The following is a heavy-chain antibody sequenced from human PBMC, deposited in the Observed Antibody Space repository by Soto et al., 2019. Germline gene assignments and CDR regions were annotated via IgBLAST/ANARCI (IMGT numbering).Heavy chain of an antibody. J-gene: IGHJ6*04. V-gene: IGHV3-13*01. CDR2: IGTAGDT. D-gene: IGHD6-19*01. CDR1: GFTFSSYA. CDR3: VRGWGSGWFV. Sequence: GGSLRLSCAASGFTFSSYAMSWVRQATGKGLEWVSAIGTAGDTYYRDSVKGRFTISRENAKNSLYLQMNSLRAGDTAVYYCVRGWGSGWFVWGKGTTVTVSS.